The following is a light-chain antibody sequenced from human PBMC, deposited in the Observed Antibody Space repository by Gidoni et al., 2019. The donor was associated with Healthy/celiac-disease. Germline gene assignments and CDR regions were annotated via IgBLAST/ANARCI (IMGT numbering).Light chain of an antibody. CDR1: QSVSISY. J-gene: IGKJ1*01. CDR2: GAS. V-gene: IGKV3-20*01. CDR3: QQYGSSPGWT. Sequence: DTVSTQSPGTLSLSPGERATLSCRASQSVSISYLAWYQQKPGQAPRLLIYGASSRATGIPDRFSGSGSGTDFTLTISRLEPEAVAVYYCQQYGSSPGWTFGQGTKVEIK.